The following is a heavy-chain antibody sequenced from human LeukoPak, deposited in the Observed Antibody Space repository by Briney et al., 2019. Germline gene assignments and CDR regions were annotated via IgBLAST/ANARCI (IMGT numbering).Heavy chain of an antibody. CDR3: ARAHSNYYYYGMDV. Sequence: GGSLRLPCAASGFTFSTYGMHWVRQAPGKGLEWVAVISYDGSNKYYADSVKGRFTISRDNSKYTLYLQINSLRAEDTAVYYCARAHSNYYYYGMDVWGQGTTVTVSS. J-gene: IGHJ6*02. CDR2: ISYDGSNK. D-gene: IGHD4-11*01. V-gene: IGHV3-30*03. CDR1: GFTFSTYG.